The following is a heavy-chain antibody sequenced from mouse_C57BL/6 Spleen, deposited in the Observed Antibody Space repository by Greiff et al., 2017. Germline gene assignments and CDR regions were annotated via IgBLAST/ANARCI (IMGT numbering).Heavy chain of an antibody. CDR2: IYPGNSDT. J-gene: IGHJ4*01. Sequence: EVQRVESGTVLARPGASVKMSCKTSGYTFTSYWMHWVKQRPGQGLEWIGAIYPGNSDTSYNQKFKGKAKLTAVTSASTAYMELSSLTNEDSAVYYCTRIYYGNYLSAMDYWGQGTSVTVSS. D-gene: IGHD2-1*01. CDR1: GYTFTSYW. CDR3: TRIYYGNYLSAMDY. V-gene: IGHV1-5*01.